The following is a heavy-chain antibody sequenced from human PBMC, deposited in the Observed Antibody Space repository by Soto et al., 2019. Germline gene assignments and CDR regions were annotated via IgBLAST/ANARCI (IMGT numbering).Heavy chain of an antibody. CDR3: VKDQGGYSGYVFDY. CDR1: GFTFSSYA. CDR2: ISSNGGST. J-gene: IGHJ4*02. D-gene: IGHD5-12*01. V-gene: IGHV3-64D*06. Sequence: EVQLVESGGGLVQPGGSLRLSCSASGFTFSSYAMHWVRQAPGKGLEYVSAISSNGGSTYYADSVKGRFTISRDNSKNTLHLQMSSLRAEDTAVYYCVKDQGGYSGYVFDYWGQGTLVTVSS.